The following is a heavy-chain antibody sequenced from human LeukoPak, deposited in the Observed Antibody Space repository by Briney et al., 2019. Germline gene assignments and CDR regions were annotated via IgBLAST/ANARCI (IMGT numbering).Heavy chain of an antibody. J-gene: IGHJ3*02. CDR3: AKAFGSGSYSASAFDI. Sequence: GRSLRLSCAASGFTFDDYAMHWVRQAPGKGLKWVPGISWNSGSIGYADSVKGRFTISRDNAKNSLYLQMNSLRAEDTALYYCAKAFGSGSYSASAFDIWGQGTMVTVSS. CDR2: ISWNSGSI. V-gene: IGHV3-9*01. CDR1: GFTFDDYA. D-gene: IGHD3-10*01.